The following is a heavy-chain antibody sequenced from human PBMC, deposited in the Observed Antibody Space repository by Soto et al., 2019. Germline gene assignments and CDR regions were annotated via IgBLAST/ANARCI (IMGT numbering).Heavy chain of an antibody. CDR2: INHSGSA. CDR3: ARGLISGSHYSGGWYYFDS. CDR1: GGSFSDYI. D-gene: IGHD1-26*01. Sequence: QVQLQQSGAGLLKPSETLSITCAVYGGSFSDYIWTWIRQTPGKGLQWIGQINHSGSANYNPSLHSQVTFSGPTTNSQRSLDLSSVTASNTAVYYCARGLISGSHYSGGWYYFDSWGQGTQVTVSS. V-gene: IGHV4-34*01. J-gene: IGHJ4*02.